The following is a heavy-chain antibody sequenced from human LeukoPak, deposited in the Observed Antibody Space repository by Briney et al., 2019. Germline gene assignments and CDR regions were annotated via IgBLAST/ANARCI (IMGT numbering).Heavy chain of an antibody. CDR2: ISSSGSTI. V-gene: IGHV3-11*01. CDR1: GFTFSDFY. CDR3: ARGSSMSGIFDY. D-gene: IGHD1-14*01. Sequence: GGSLRLSCAASGFTFSDFYMSWIRQAPGKGLEWVSYISSSGSTIYYADSVKGRFTISRDNAKNSLYLQMNSLRAEDMALYYCARGSSMSGIFDYWGQGTLVTVSS. J-gene: IGHJ4*02.